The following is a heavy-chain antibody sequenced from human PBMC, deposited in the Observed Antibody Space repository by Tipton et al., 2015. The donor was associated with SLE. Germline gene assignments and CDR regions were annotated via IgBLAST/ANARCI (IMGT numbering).Heavy chain of an antibody. D-gene: IGHD3-10*01. Sequence: QLVQSGAEVKKSGESLKISCKASGYSFTSQWIAWVRHIPGKGLEWMGSIYPGDSDTIYNPSFQGQATISADKSISSAYLQWSSLKASDTATYYCASRESFGWFDRWGQGTLVTVSS. CDR3: ASRESFGWFDR. J-gene: IGHJ5*02. CDR2: IYPGDSDT. V-gene: IGHV5-51*03. CDR1: GYSFTSQW.